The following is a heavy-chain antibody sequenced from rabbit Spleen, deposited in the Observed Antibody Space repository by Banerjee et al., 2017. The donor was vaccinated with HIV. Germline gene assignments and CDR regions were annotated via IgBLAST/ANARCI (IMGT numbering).Heavy chain of an antibody. CDR3: ARDLDGVIGWNFGW. J-gene: IGHJ4*01. Sequence: QSLEESGGDLVKPGASLTLTCTASGVSFSRSSYMCWVRQAPGKGLEWIACIDTGSSGFTYFATWAKGRFTCSKTSSTTVTLQMTSLTAADTATYFCARDLDGVIGWNFGWWGPGTLVTVS. V-gene: IGHV1S40*01. CDR1: GVSFSRSSY. CDR2: IDTGSSGFT. D-gene: IGHD1-1*01.